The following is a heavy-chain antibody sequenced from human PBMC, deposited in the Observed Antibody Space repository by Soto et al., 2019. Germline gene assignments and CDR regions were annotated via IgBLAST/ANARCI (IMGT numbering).Heavy chain of an antibody. CDR1: GYTFSSYS. D-gene: IGHD1-1*01. Sequence: ASVKVSCKTSGYTFSSYSINWVRQAPGQGLEWMAWISTYSGNTHYAERVQGRVTVTLDKSARTAFMEMRGLTSDDTAVYFCARENGYFAPWG. V-gene: IGHV1-18*04. J-gene: IGHJ4*03. CDR2: ISTYSGNT. CDR3: ARENGYFAP.